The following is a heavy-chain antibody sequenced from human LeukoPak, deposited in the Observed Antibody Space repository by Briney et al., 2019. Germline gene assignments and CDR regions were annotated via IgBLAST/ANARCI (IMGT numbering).Heavy chain of an antibody. D-gene: IGHD2-8*01. Sequence: ASVKVSCKASGYTFTSYGISWVRQAPGQGLEWMAWISAYNGNTNYAQNLQGRFTMTTDTSTSTAYMELSSLRSEDTAVYYCATLRGKEGIDYWGQGTLVTVSS. CDR3: ATLRGKEGIDY. V-gene: IGHV1-18*01. CDR1: GYTFTSYG. J-gene: IGHJ4*02. CDR2: ISAYNGNT.